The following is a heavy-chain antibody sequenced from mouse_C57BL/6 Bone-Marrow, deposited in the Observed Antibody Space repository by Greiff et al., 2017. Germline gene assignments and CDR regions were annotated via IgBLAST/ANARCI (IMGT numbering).Heavy chain of an antibody. Sequence: EVQGVESGGGLVKPGGSLKLSCAASGFTFSSYAMSWVRQTPEKRLEWVATISDGGSYTYYPDNVKGRFTISRDNAKNNLYLQMSHLKSEDTAMYYCAIYDYAAWFAYWGQGTLVTVSA. D-gene: IGHD2-4*01. V-gene: IGHV5-4*01. CDR3: AIYDYAAWFAY. J-gene: IGHJ3*01. CDR1: GFTFSSYA. CDR2: ISDGGSYT.